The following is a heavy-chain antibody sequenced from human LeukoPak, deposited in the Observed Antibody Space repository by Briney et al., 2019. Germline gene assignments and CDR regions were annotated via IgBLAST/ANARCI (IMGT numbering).Heavy chain of an antibody. D-gene: IGHD2-15*01. V-gene: IGHV4-61*02. Sequence: SQTLSLTCTVSGGSISSGSYYWSWIRQPAGKGLEWIGRIYTSGSTNYNPSLKSRVTISVDTSKNQFSLKLSSVTAADTAVYYCARGGYCSGGSCSIDALDIWGQGTMVTVSS. CDR1: GGSISSGSYY. CDR2: IYTSGST. CDR3: ARGGYCSGGSCSIDALDI. J-gene: IGHJ3*02.